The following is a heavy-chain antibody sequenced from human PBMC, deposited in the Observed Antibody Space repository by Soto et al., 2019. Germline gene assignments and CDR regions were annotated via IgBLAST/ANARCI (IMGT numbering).Heavy chain of an antibody. CDR1: GFTFSSYW. V-gene: IGHV3-7*01. CDR3: ARGKDSSGWYYYYYYMDV. D-gene: IGHD6-19*01. J-gene: IGHJ6*03. Sequence: GRSLRLSCAASGFTFSSYWMSWVRQAPGKGLEWVANIKQDGSEKYYVDSVKGRFTISRDNAKNSLYLQMNSLRAEDTAVYYCARGKDSSGWYYYYYYMDVWGKGTTVTVSS. CDR2: IKQDGSEK.